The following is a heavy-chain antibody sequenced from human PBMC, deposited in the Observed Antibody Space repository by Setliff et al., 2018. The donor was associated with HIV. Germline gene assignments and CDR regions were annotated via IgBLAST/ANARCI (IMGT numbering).Heavy chain of an antibody. D-gene: IGHD2-8*01. CDR1: GGSISSSSYY. CDR2: IYYSGST. CDR3: ATVLMVYAIGGRYFQH. Sequence: PSETLSLTCTVSGGSISSSSYYWGWFRQPPGKGLEWIGSIYYSGSTYYNPSLKSRVTLSVDTSKNQFSLKLSSVTAADTAVSYCATVLMVYAIGGRYFQHWGQGTLVTVSS. J-gene: IGHJ1*01. V-gene: IGHV4-39*01.